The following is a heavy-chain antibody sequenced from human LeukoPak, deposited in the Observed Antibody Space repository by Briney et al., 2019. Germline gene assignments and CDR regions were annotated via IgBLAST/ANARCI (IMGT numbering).Heavy chain of an antibody. CDR1: GGSFSGYY. V-gene: IGHV4-34*01. J-gene: IGHJ6*02. Sequence: SETLSLTCAVYGGSFSGYYWSWIRQPQGKGLEWIGEINHSGSTNYNPSLKSRVTISVDTSKNQFSLKLSSVTAADTAVYYCARNLALQRLARSYYYYGMDVWGQGTTVTVSS. D-gene: IGHD6-19*01. CDR3: ARNLALQRLARSYYYYGMDV. CDR2: INHSGST.